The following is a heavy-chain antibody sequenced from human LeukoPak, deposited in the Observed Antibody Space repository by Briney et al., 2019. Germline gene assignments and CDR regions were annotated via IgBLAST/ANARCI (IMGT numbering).Heavy chain of an antibody. Sequence: GASVKVSCKASGGTFNSYAISWVRQAPGQGLEWMGGIIPIFGTANYAQKFQGKVTITTDESMSTAYMELRSLRSDDTAVYYCARSTSSPRSWFDPWGQGTLVTVSS. V-gene: IGHV1-69*05. J-gene: IGHJ5*02. CDR1: GGTFNSYA. CDR3: ARSTSSPRSWFDP. D-gene: IGHD2-2*01. CDR2: IIPIFGTA.